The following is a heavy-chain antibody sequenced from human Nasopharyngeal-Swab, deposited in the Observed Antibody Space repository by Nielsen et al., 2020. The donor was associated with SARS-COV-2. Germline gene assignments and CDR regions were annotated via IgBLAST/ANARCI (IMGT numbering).Heavy chain of an antibody. Sequence: WIRQPPGKGLEWVSAISGSGGSTYYADSVKGRFTISRDNSKNTLYLQMNGLRAEDTAVYYCAKEPFYDFWSGYYWDYWGQGTLVTVSS. V-gene: IGHV3-23*01. CDR2: ISGSGGST. CDR3: AKEPFYDFWSGYYWDY. D-gene: IGHD3-3*01. J-gene: IGHJ4*02.